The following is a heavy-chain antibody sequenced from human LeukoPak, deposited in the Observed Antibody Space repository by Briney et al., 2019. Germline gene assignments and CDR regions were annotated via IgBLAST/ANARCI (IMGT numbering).Heavy chain of an antibody. V-gene: IGHV1-18*01. Sequence: ASVVVSCRSSGYTFKKYAISWVRQAPGQGLEWMGWISTYNGDTNYAQNFQGRVTMTTDTSTSTAFMELRSLRSDDTAVYHCTRDPSNTSGWYIYFDYWGQGTPVTVSP. CDR2: ISTYNGDT. CDR3: TRDPSNTSGWYIYFDY. CDR1: GYTFKKYA. J-gene: IGHJ4*02. D-gene: IGHD6-19*01.